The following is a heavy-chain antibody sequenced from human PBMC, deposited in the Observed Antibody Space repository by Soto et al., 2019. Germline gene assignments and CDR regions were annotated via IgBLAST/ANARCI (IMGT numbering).Heavy chain of an antibody. V-gene: IGHV1-69*06. D-gene: IGHD6-13*01. J-gene: IGHJ5*02. CDR1: GGTFTNYF. CDR2: IMPIFGSA. Sequence: GGTFTNYFISWTRQAPGRGLEWMGGIMPIFGSADYAQKFQGRVAITADKSTSTAYMELSSLRSEDTAVYYCARDREAAGTTNWFDPWGQGTLVTVSS. CDR3: ARDREAAGTTNWFDP.